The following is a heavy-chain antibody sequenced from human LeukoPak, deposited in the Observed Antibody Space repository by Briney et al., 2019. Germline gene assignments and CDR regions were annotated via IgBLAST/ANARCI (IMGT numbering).Heavy chain of an antibody. CDR3: AKALVTSPIYNWYFDL. V-gene: IGHV3-23*01. J-gene: IGHJ2*01. D-gene: IGHD4-11*01. Sequence: GGSLRLSCAGYGFTSSNYAMVWARQAPGKGLDWVSGIYGDITFDADSVKGRFTISRDDSKNTLFLQMNSLRADDTALYYCAKALVTSPIYNWYFDLWGRGTLVTVSS. CDR2: IYGDIT. CDR1: GFTSSNYA.